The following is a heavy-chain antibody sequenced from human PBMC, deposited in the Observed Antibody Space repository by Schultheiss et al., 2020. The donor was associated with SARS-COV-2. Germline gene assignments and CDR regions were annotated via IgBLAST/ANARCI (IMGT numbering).Heavy chain of an antibody. J-gene: IGHJ4*02. CDR2: ISGSGGST. D-gene: IGHD5-18*01. Sequence: GGSLSLSCAASGFTFSSYAMSWVRQAPGKGLEWVSAISGSGGSTYYADSVKGRFTISRDNSKNTLYLQMNSLRAEDTAVYYCARNGYGYPLDYWGQGTLVTVSS. V-gene: IGHV3-23*01. CDR1: GFTFSSYA. CDR3: ARNGYGYPLDY.